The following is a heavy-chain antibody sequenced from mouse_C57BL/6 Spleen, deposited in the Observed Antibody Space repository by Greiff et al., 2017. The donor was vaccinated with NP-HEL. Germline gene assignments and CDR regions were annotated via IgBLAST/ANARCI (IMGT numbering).Heavy chain of an antibody. CDR1: GYTFTSYW. V-gene: IGHV1-50*01. CDR3: ARNYEYFDV. D-gene: IGHD1-1*01. Sequence: QVQLQQSGAELVKPGASVKLSCKASGYTFTSYWMQWVKQRPGQGLEWIGEIDPSDSYTNYNQKFKGKATVTVDTSSSTAYMQLSSLTSEDSAVYYCARNYEYFDVWGTGTTVTVSS. J-gene: IGHJ1*03. CDR2: IDPSDSYT.